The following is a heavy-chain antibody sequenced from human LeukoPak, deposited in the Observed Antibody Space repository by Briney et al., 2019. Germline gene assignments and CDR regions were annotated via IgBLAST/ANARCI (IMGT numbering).Heavy chain of an antibody. CDR2: IKQDGSEK. D-gene: IGHD3-3*01. Sequence: GGSLRLSCAASGFTFSSYWMSWVRQAPGKGLEWVANIKQDGSEKYYADSVKGRFTISRDNAKNSLYLQMNSLRAEDTAVYYCARDQAFYDFWSGYYSRYFDYWGQGTLVTVSS. V-gene: IGHV3-7*01. CDR3: ARDQAFYDFWSGYYSRYFDY. J-gene: IGHJ4*02. CDR1: GFTFSSYW.